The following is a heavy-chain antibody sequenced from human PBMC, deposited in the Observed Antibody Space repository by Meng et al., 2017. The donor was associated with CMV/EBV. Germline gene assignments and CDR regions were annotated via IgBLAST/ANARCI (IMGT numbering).Heavy chain of an antibody. J-gene: IGHJ4*02. V-gene: IGHV4-61*01. CDR2: IYYSGST. Sequence: LETLSLTCTVSGGSVSSGSYYWSWIRQPPGKGLEWIGYIYYSGSTNYNPSLKSRVTISVDTSKNQFSLKVSSVTAADTAVYYCARTGPTRFCSTTSCSFFDYWGQGTLVTVSS. CDR3: ARTGPTRFCSTTSCSFFDY. D-gene: IGHD2-2*01. CDR1: GGSVSSGSYY.